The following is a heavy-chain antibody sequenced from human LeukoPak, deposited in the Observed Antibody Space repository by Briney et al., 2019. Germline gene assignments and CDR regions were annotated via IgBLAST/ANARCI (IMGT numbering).Heavy chain of an antibody. CDR3: AKDREGYCGVDCPFDY. CDR2: FDPEDGET. V-gene: IGHV1-24*01. J-gene: IGHJ4*02. Sequence: PWASVKVSCKVSGYTLTELSMHWVRQAPGKGLEWMGGFDPEDGETIYAQKFQGRVTMTEDTSTDTAYMELSSLRAEDTAVYYCAKDREGYCGVDCPFDYWGQGTLVTVSS. CDR1: GYTLTELS. D-gene: IGHD2-21*02.